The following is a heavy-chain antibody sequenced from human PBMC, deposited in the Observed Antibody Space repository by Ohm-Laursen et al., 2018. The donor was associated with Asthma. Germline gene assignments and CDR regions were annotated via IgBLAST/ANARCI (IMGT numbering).Heavy chain of an antibody. Sequence: SLRLSCAASGYTFSRYSIHWVRQIPGKGLEWVASTSTASSFIYYADSVRGRFTTSRDNARNSVYLQMNSLRAEDTAVYYCAKDLGTVTKGYFDYWGQGTLVTVSS. V-gene: IGHV3-21*04. D-gene: IGHD4-17*01. CDR2: TSTASSFI. CDR1: GYTFSRYS. J-gene: IGHJ4*02. CDR3: AKDLGTVTKGYFDY.